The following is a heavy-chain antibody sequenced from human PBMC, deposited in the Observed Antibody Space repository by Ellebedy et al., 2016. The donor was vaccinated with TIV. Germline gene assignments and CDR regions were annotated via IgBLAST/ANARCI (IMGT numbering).Heavy chain of an antibody. V-gene: IGHV3-7*01. CDR3: AKSSRSSTSTDWFDP. CDR2: IKQDGSEK. J-gene: IGHJ5*02. Sequence: GGSLRLXXAASGFTFSSYWMSWVRQAPGKGLEWVANIKQDGSEKYYGDSVKGRFTISRDNSKNTLYLQMNSLRAEDTALYYCAKSSRSSTSTDWFDPWGQGTLVTVSS. CDR1: GFTFSSYW. D-gene: IGHD2-2*01.